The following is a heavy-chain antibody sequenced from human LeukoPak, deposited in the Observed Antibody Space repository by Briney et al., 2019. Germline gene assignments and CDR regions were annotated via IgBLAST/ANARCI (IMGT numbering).Heavy chain of an antibody. CDR2: ISGSGGST. CDR3: AKDRISSGYSDFDC. Sequence: SGGSLRLSCAASGFTFSSYSMNWVRQAPGKGLEWVSRISGSGGSTFYADSVKGRFTISRDNSKNTLYLQMNSLRAEDTAVYYCAKDRISSGYSDFDCWGKGTLVTVSS. CDR1: GFTFSSYS. J-gene: IGHJ4*02. D-gene: IGHD3-22*01. V-gene: IGHV3-23*01.